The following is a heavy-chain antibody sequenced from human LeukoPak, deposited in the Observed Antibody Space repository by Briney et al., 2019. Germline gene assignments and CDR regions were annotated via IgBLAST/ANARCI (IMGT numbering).Heavy chain of an antibody. D-gene: IGHD3-22*01. CDR3: ARVPIDYYDSSGYYRPPSYYFDY. Sequence: SETLSLTCSVSGGSISLSYYYWGWIRQPPGKALEWIGSVYYSGTTSYNPSLKSRVTISADTSKNQFSLKLSSVTAADTAVYYCARVPIDYYDSSGYYRPPSYYFDYWGQGTLVTVSS. CDR1: GGSISLSYYY. J-gene: IGHJ4*02. V-gene: IGHV4-39*07. CDR2: VYYSGTT.